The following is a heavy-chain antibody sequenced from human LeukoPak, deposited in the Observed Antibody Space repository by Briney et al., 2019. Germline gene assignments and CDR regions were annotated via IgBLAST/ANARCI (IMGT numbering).Heavy chain of an antibody. CDR2: ISGSGANT. CDR1: GFTFSHYA. CDR3: AKYSDSTGAHYFDY. V-gene: IGHV3-23*01. Sequence: GGSLRLSCAASGFTFSHYAMTWVRQAPGKGLEWVSTISGSGANTYYADSVKGRFTISRDNSKNTLSLQMNSLRVEDTALYYCAKYSDSTGAHYFDYWGQGTLVTVSS. J-gene: IGHJ4*02. D-gene: IGHD2/OR15-2a*01.